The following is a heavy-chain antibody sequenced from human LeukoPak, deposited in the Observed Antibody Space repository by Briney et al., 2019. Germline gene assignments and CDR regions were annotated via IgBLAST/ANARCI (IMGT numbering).Heavy chain of an antibody. CDR1: GFTFNMYT. J-gene: IGHJ5*02. D-gene: IGHD1-26*01. Sequence: GGSLRLSCAASGFTFNMYTMNWVRQAPGKGLEWVSSISSSGVYIYYADSVKGRFTISRDNTKNSLYLQMNSLRADDTAVYYCAKKYSTGLDPWGQGTLVTVSS. CDR3: AKKYSTGLDP. CDR2: ISSSGVYI. V-gene: IGHV3-21*01.